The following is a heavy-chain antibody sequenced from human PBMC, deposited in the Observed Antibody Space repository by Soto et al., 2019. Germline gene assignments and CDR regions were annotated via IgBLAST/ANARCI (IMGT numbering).Heavy chain of an antibody. J-gene: IGHJ2*01. V-gene: IGHV3-23*01. CDR1: GFTFGTYA. Sequence: EVQLLESGGGLVQPGGSLRLSCEASGFTFGTYAMSWVRQAPGKGLDWVSGITGTGAHTYYTDSVKGRFTISRDNSKKTLYLQRNSLGADDTAVYYCAKGNGGGYFDLWGRGSLVTVSS. CDR2: ITGTGAHT. D-gene: IGHD2-21*01. CDR3: AKGNGGGYFDL.